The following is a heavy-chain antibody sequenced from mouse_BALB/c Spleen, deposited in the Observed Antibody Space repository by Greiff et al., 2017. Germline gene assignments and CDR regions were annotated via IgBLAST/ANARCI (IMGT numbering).Heavy chain of an antibody. CDR2: IYPGSGST. Sequence: QVQLQQPGAELVKPGTSVKLSCKASGYNFTSYWINWVKLRPGQGLEWIGDIYPGSGSTNYNEKFKSKATLTVDTSSSTAYMQLSSLASEDSALYYCARSITTVGGAMAYWGQGTSVTVSS. J-gene: IGHJ4*01. D-gene: IGHD1-1*01. CDR1: GYNFTSYW. CDR3: ARSITTVGGAMAY. V-gene: IGHV1-55*01.